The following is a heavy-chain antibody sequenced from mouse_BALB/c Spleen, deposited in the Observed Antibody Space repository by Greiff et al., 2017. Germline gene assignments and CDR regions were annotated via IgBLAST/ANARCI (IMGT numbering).Heavy chain of an antibody. D-gene: IGHD2-14*01. V-gene: IGHV1-5*01. CDR3: TRCKIHRYDGRAFDY. Sequence: VQLQQSGTVLARPGASVKMSCKASGYSFTSYWMHWVKQRPGQGLEWIGAIYPGNSDTSYNQKFKGKAKLTAVTSASTAYMELSSLTNEDSAVFYGTRCKIHRYDGRAFDYWGEGTTLTVSS. CDR1: GYSFTSYW. CDR2: IYPGNSDT. J-gene: IGHJ2*01.